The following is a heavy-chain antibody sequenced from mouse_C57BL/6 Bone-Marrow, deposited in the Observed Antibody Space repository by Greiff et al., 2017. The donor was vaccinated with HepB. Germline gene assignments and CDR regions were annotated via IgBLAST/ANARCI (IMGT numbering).Heavy chain of an antibody. CDR2: INYDGSST. V-gene: IGHV5-16*01. CDR1: GFTFSDYY. J-gene: IGHJ2*01. Sequence: DVQLVESEGGLVQPGSSMKLSCTASGFTFSDYYMAWVRQVPEKGLEWVANINYDGSSTYYLDSLKSRFIISRDNAKNILYLQMSSLKSEDTATYYCAREEVTFDYWGQGTTLTVSS. CDR3: AREEVTFDY. D-gene: IGHD2-5*01.